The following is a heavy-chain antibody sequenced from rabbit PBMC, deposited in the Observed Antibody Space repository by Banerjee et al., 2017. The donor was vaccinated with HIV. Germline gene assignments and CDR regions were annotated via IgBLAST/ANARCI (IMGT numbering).Heavy chain of an antibody. Sequence: QSLEESGGDLVKPGASLTLTCTASGFSFSSSYWMWWVRQAPGKGLEWIGYIDAGNSGSTFYASWATGRFTISKTSSTTVTLQMTSLTAADTATYFCARDRGYSSGGFRLWGPGTLVTVS. CDR1: GFSFSSSYW. D-gene: IGHD4-1*01. CDR2: IDAGNSGST. V-gene: IGHV1S40*01. CDR3: ARDRGYSSGGFRL. J-gene: IGHJ4*01.